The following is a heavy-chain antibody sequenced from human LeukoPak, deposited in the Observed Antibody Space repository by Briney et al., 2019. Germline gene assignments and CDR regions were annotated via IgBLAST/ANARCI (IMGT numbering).Heavy chain of an antibody. CDR3: ARGGPIAAAGTDY. V-gene: IGHV1-8*01. CDR2: MNPNSGNT. Sequence: ASVKVSCKAAGYSFTSYDINWVRQATRQGLESMGWMNPNSGNTGYAQKFQGRVTMTRNTSISTAYMELSSLRSEDTAVYYCARGGPIAAAGTDYWGQGTLVTVSS. J-gene: IGHJ4*02. D-gene: IGHD6-13*01. CDR1: GYSFTSYD.